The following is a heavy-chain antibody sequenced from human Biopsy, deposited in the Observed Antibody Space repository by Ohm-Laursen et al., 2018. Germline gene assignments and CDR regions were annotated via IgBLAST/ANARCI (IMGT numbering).Heavy chain of an antibody. Sequence: SLRLSCAASGFTVSSIYMSWVRQAPGKGLEWVSVIYSGGSTYYADSVKGRFTISRDNSKNTLYLRMNSLRAEDTAVYYCAKPADSYGSEFYFDYWGQGTLVTVSS. V-gene: IGHV3-66*04. J-gene: IGHJ4*02. D-gene: IGHD4-17*01. CDR2: IYSGGST. CDR3: AKPADSYGSEFYFDY. CDR1: GFTVSSIY.